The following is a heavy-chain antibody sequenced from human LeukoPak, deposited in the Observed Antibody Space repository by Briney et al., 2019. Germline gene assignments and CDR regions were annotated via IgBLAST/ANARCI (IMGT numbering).Heavy chain of an antibody. J-gene: IGHJ1*01. CDR2: IYHSGYT. CDR1: GYSISSGYY. Sequence: KPSETLSLTCAVSGYSISSGYYWGWIRQPPGKGLEWIGSIYHSGYTYYNPSLKSRVAISIDTSNNQFSLTLNSVTAADTALYFCARRRYYDSTGYLDWGQGTLVTVSS. V-gene: IGHV4-38-2*01. CDR3: ARRRYYDSTGYLD. D-gene: IGHD3-22*01.